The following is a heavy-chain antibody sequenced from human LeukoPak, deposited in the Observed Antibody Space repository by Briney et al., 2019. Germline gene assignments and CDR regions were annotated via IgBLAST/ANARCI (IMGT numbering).Heavy chain of an antibody. D-gene: IGHD4-17*01. Sequence: PSETLSLTCAVCGGFFSGYYWGWLRQPPGKGLEWIGEINHSGSTNYNPSLKSRVTISVDTSKNQFSLKLSSVTAADTAVYYCARGHPTQANYGHPDYWGQGTLVTVSS. CDR3: ARGHPTQANYGHPDY. CDR2: INHSGST. CDR1: GGFFSGYY. J-gene: IGHJ4*02. V-gene: IGHV4-34*01.